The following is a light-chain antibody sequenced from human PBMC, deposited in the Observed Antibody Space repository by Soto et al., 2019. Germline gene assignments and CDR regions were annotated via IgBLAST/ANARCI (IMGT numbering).Light chain of an antibody. V-gene: IGLV2-23*01. Sequence: QSVLTQPASVSGSPGQSITISCTGTSSDVGNYKHVSWYQQHPGTAPKLIIFEGSERPSGVSDRFSGSKSGNTASLTISGLQSEDEADYHCCSFAGSYTYVFGPGTKLTVL. CDR1: SSDVGNYKH. CDR2: EGS. CDR3: CSFAGSYTYV. J-gene: IGLJ1*01.